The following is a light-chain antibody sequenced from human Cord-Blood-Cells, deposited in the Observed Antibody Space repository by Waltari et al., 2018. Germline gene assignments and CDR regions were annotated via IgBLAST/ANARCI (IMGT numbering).Light chain of an antibody. Sequence: DIQTHPSPSLLSASVGARATITSLASKSINSYLNWYLQKPGKAPKLLIYAASSLQSGVPSRFSGSGSGTDFTLTISSLQPEDVATYYCQQSYSTPRTFAQGTKVEIK. CDR1: KSINSY. V-gene: IGKV1-39*01. CDR3: QQSYSTPRT. J-gene: IGKJ1*01. CDR2: AAS.